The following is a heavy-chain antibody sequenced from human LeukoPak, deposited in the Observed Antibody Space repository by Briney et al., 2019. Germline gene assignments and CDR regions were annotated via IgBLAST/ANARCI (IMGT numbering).Heavy chain of an antibody. D-gene: IGHD1-1*01. Sequence: PSETLSLTCTVSGGSLSSYYWSWIRQPPGKGLEWIGHIYFSGSTNYNASLQSRVTISVDTSKNQLSLNLKSVTAADTAVYYCARVEPPAYYYGMDVWGQGTTVIVSS. CDR1: GGSLSSYY. J-gene: IGHJ6*02. CDR2: IYFSGST. CDR3: ARVEPPAYYYGMDV. V-gene: IGHV4-59*01.